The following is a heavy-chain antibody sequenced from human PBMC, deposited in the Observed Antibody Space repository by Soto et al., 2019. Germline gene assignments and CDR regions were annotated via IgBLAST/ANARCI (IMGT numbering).Heavy chain of an antibody. D-gene: IGHD6-13*01. V-gene: IGHV1-18*01. J-gene: IGHJ4*02. CDR2: ISAYNGNT. CDR1: GYTFTSYG. Sequence: ASVKVSCKASGYTFTSYGISWVRQAPGQGLEWMGWISAYNGNTNYAQKLQGRVTMTTDTSTSTAYMELRSLRSDDTAVYYCATEYMVGIEAAGLDYWGKGTLVTVSS. CDR3: ATEYMVGIEAAGLDY.